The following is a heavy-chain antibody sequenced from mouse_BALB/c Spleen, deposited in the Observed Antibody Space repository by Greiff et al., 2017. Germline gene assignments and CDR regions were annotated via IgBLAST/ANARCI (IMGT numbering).Heavy chain of an antibody. CDR2: TYPGDGDT. Sequence: VQLQQSGAELVRPGSSVKISCKASGYAFSSYWMNWVKQRPGQGLEWIGQTYPGDGDTNYNGKFKGKATLTADKSSSTAYMQLSSLTSEDSAVYFCARYYRYGWYFDVWGAGTTVTVSS. J-gene: IGHJ1*01. CDR3: ARYYRYGWYFDV. CDR1: GYAFSSYW. V-gene: IGHV1-80*01. D-gene: IGHD2-14*01.